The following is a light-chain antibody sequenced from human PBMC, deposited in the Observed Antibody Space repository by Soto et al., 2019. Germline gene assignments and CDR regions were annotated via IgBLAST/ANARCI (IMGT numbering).Light chain of an antibody. J-gene: IGLJ3*02. CDR2: DVT. V-gene: IGLV2-14*01. Sequence: QSALTQPASVSGSPGQSITISCTGTSSDVGGYNYVSWYQQHPGKAPKLMLYDVTNRPSGVSNRFSGSKSGNTASLTSSGLQTEGEADYYCSSYISSSTTLVFGGGTKLTVL. CDR1: SSDVGGYNY. CDR3: SSYISSSTTLV.